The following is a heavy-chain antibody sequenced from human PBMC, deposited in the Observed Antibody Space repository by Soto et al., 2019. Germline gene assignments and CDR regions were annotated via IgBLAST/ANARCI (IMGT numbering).Heavy chain of an antibody. CDR2: IYYSGST. J-gene: IGHJ4*02. CDR3: ARLHSGRWCNFDS. CDR1: GGSLNSYY. Sequence: SETLSLTCVVSGGSLNSYYWSWIRQPPGKGLEWIGYIYYSGSTNYNPSLKSRVTISVDTSKNQFSLKLSSVTAADTAMYYCARLHSGRWCNFDSWGQGTLVTVSS. V-gene: IGHV4-59*01. D-gene: IGHD6-13*01.